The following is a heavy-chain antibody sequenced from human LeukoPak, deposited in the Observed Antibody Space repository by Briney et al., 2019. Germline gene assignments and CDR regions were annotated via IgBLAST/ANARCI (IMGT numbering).Heavy chain of an antibody. CDR2: IKTDGSYT. D-gene: IGHD4/OR15-4a*01. CDR1: GFTFSTYW. CDR3: ARASMGGRDYHLDS. Sequence: GGSLRLSCAASGFTFSTYWMTWVRQAPGKGLEWVANIKTDGSYTYYLDSVKGRFTISRGNAKNFLFLQLGSLRADDTGVYYCARASMGGRDYHLDSWGQGTLVTVSS. V-gene: IGHV3-7*01. J-gene: IGHJ4*02.